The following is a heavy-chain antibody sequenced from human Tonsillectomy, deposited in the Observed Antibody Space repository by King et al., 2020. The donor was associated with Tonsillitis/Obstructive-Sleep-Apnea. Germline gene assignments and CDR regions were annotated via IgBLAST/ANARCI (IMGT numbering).Heavy chain of an antibody. Sequence: EVQLVESGGGLVKPGGSLRLSCAVSVFTFNNAWMNWVRQAPGKGLEWVGRIKRKTDGGTTEYAVPVKGRFTISRDDSKNMLYLQMNSLKAEDTAVYYCSTGLMYSTSSGLHYYYYYAMDVWGQGTTVTVSS. D-gene: IGHD6-6*01. CDR3: STGLMYSTSSGLHYYYYYAMDV. J-gene: IGHJ6*02. CDR2: IKRKTDGGTT. V-gene: IGHV3-15*07. CDR1: VFTFNNAW.